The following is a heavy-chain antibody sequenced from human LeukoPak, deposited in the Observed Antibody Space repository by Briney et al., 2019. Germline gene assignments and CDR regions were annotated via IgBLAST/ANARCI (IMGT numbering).Heavy chain of an antibody. CDR3: ARVQSGSDAFDI. Sequence: GRSLRPSCAASGYAFSSYAMHWVRQAPGKGPEWVAAISTDGSNRFYADSVKGRFTFSRDNSKNTLYLHMNSLRVEDTATYYCARVQSGSDAFDIWGQGRMVTVSS. CDR2: ISTDGSNR. J-gene: IGHJ3*02. V-gene: IGHV3-30-3*01. CDR1: GYAFSSYA.